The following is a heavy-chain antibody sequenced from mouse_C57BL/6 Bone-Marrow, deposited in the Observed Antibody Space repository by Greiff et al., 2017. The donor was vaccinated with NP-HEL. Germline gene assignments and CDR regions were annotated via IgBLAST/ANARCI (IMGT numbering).Heavy chain of an antibody. J-gene: IGHJ2*01. Sequence: EVQLQQSGPVLVKPGASVKISCKASGYTFTDYYMNWVKQSHGKSLEWIGDINPNNGGTSYNQQFKGKATLTVDKSSSTAYMELRSLTYEDSAVYYCARRGFYYYGREDYWGQGTTLTVSS. CDR2: INPNNGGT. D-gene: IGHD1-1*01. CDR3: ARRGFYYYGREDY. V-gene: IGHV1-26*01. CDR1: GYTFTDYY.